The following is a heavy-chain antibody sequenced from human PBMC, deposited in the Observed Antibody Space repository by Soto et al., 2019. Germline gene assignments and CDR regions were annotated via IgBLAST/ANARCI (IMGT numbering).Heavy chain of an antibody. CDR2: ISGSGGTT. J-gene: IGHJ4*02. V-gene: IGHV3-23*01. CDR3: AKRIHDY. D-gene: IGHD2-15*01. CDR1: GFTFSSYG. Sequence: EVQLLESGGGLVQPGGSLRLSCAASGFTFSSYGMSWVRQAPGKGLEWVSAISGSGGTTYYADSVKGRFTISRDQSKNTLHLQMNSLRVDDTAIYYCAKRIHDYWGLGTLVTVSS.